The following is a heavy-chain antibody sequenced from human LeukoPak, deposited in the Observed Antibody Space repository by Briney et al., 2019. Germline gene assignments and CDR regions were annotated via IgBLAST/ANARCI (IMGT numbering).Heavy chain of an antibody. D-gene: IGHD6-13*01. J-gene: IGHJ4*02. V-gene: IGHV4-34*01. Sequence: SETLSLTCAVYGGSFSGYYWSWIRQPPGKGLEWIGEINHSGSTNYNPSLKSRVTISVDTSKNQFSLKLSSVTAADTAVYYCARGRTTIAAAGTGYYFDYWGQGTLVTVSS. CDR2: INHSGST. CDR3: ARGRTTIAAAGTGYYFDY. CDR1: GGSFSGYY.